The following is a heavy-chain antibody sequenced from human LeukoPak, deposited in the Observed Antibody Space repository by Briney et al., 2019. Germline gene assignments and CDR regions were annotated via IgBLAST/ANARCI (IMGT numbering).Heavy chain of an antibody. V-gene: IGHV1-2*06. CDR2: INPNSGGI. J-gene: IGHJ4*02. CDR3: ARESINYYDSSGYFDY. CDR1: GYTFTGYY. Sequence: ASVKVSCKASGYTFTGYYMHWVRQAPGQGLEWMGRINPNSGGINYAQKFQGRVTMTRDTSISTAYMELSRLRSDDTAVYYCARESINYYDSSGYFDYWGQGTLVTVSS. D-gene: IGHD3-22*01.